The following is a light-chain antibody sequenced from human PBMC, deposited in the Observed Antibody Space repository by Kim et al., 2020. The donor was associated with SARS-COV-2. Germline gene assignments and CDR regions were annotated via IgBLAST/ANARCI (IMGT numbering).Light chain of an antibody. Sequence: EPASISCRSSQSLLHSDEYIYLDWYLQKPGQSPQVLIYFGSNRASGVPDRFSGSASGTDFTLKISRVEAEDVGIYYCMQSLQSPKTFGQGTKLEI. CDR1: QSLLHSDEYIY. CDR3: MQSLQSPKT. V-gene: IGKV2-28*01. CDR2: FGS. J-gene: IGKJ2*01.